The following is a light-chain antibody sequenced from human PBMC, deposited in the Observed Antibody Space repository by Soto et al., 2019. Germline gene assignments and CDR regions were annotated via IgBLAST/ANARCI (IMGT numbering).Light chain of an antibody. CDR2: AVS. CDR1: QTISNNY. CDR3: QQHSTSPWT. J-gene: IGKJ1*01. V-gene: IGKV3-20*01. Sequence: EIVLTQSPGTLTLSPGESAALSCRASQTISNNYLVWYRQKPGQAPRLLIYAVSSRAAGIPDRFSGSGSGTDFAHTIARPEPEDSAVYYCQQHSTSPWTFGQGTKVDIK.